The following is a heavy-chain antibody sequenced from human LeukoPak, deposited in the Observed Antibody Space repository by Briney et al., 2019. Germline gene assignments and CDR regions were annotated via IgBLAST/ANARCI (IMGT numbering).Heavy chain of an antibody. CDR1: GFTFSDYY. J-gene: IGHJ4*02. V-gene: IGHV3-11*04. CDR3: ARGFSQVVPADFDY. CDR2: ISSSGSTI. D-gene: IGHD2-2*01. Sequence: GGSLRLSCAASGFTFSDYYMSWLRQAPGKGLEWVSYISSSGSTIYYADSVKGRFTISRDNAKNSLYLQMNSLRAEDTAVYYCARGFSQVVPADFDYWGQGTLVTVSS.